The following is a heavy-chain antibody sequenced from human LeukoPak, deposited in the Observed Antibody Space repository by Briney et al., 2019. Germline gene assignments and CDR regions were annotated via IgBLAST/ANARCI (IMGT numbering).Heavy chain of an antibody. V-gene: IGHV3-21*01. Sequence: PGGSLRLSCAASGFTFSSYSMNWVRQAPGKGLEWVSSISSNSSYIYYVDSVKGRFTISRDNAKNSLYLQMNSLRAEDTAVYYCARVPVAGYYYYYHMDVWGKGTPVTVSS. D-gene: IGHD6-19*01. J-gene: IGHJ6*03. CDR2: ISSNSSYI. CDR1: GFTFSSYS. CDR3: ARVPVAGYYYYYHMDV.